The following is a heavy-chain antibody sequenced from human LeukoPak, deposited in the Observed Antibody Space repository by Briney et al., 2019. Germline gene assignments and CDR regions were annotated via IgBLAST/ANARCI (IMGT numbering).Heavy chain of an antibody. Sequence: SETLSLTCAVYGGSFSGYYWSWIRQPPGKGLEWIGEINHSGSTNYNPSLKSRVTISVDTSKNQFSLKLSSVTAADTAVYYCARGRYCSSTRCYRFRFDPWGQGTLVTVSS. CDR1: GGSFSGYY. CDR2: INHSGST. D-gene: IGHD2-2*01. CDR3: ARGRYCSSTRCYRFRFDP. J-gene: IGHJ5*02. V-gene: IGHV4-34*01.